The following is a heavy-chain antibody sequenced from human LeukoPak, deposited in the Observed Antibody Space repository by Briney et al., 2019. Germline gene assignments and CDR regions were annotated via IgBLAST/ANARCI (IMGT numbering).Heavy chain of an antibody. V-gene: IGHV1-2*04. Sequence: GASVKVSCRASGYTFTDYYVHWVRQAPGQGLEWMGWINPNSGGTNYAQKFQGWVTMTRDTSISTAYMELSRLRSDDTAVYYCARDATGTRPITFDMDVWGQGTTVTVSS. CDR3: ARDATGTRPITFDMDV. J-gene: IGHJ6*02. CDR1: GYTFTDYY. CDR2: INPNSGGT. D-gene: IGHD1/OR15-1a*01.